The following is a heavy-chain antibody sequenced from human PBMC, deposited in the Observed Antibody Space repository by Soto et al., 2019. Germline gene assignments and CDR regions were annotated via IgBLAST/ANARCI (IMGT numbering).Heavy chain of an antibody. J-gene: IGHJ5*02. Sequence: PSETLSLTCIVSGGAVSSVTSYWNWIRQPPGKGLEWIGYVHYSGSTNYNPSLKGRVSMSLDTSKNQFSLKLISVTAADTAFYYCARGDDYKSSRFDPWGQGTLVTVSS. CDR1: GGAVSSVTSY. V-gene: IGHV4-61*01. CDR2: VHYSGST. D-gene: IGHD4-4*01. CDR3: ARGDDYKSSRFDP.